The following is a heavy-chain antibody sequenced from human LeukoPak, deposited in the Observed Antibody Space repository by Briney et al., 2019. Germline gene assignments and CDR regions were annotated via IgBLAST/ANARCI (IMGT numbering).Heavy chain of an antibody. CDR1: GFTFPNYD. CDR2: ISDSGHDT. J-gene: IGHJ4*02. Sequence: GGSLRLSCAASGFTFPNYDMSWVRQAPGKWLEWVSTISDSGHDTSYADSVKGRFTISRDNSKNTLYLQMSSLRAEDTALYYCATGEYYFDFWGQGTLVTVSS. V-gene: IGHV3-23*01. CDR3: ATGEYYFDF. D-gene: IGHD3-16*01.